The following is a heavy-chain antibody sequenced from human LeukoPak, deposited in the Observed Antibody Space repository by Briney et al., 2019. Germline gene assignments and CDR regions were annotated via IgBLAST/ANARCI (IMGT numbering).Heavy chain of an antibody. Sequence: GASVTVSCKASGYTFTSYGISWVRQAPGQGLEWMGWISAYNGNTNYAQKLQGRVTMTTDTSKSTAYMELRSLRSDDTAVYYCARDFSITIFGVVIKNYYYGMDVWGQGTTVTVSS. V-gene: IGHV1-18*01. D-gene: IGHD3-3*01. CDR1: GYTFTSYG. J-gene: IGHJ6*02. CDR3: ARDFSITIFGVVIKNYYYGMDV. CDR2: ISAYNGNT.